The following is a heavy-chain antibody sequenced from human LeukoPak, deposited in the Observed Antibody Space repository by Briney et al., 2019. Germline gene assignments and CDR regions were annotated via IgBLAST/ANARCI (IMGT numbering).Heavy chain of an antibody. Sequence: SETLSLTCTVSGGSISSYYWSWIRQPPGKGLEWIGYIYYSGSTNYNPSLKSRVTISVDTSKNQFSLKLSSVTAADTAVYYCARDILSSWYRYFDLWGRGTLVTVSS. CDR3: ARDILSSWYRYFDL. CDR2: IYYSGST. CDR1: GGSISSYY. V-gene: IGHV4-59*01. J-gene: IGHJ2*01. D-gene: IGHD6-13*01.